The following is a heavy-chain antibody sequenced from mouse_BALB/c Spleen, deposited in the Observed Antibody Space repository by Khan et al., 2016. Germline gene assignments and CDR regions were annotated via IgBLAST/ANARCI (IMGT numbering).Heavy chain of an antibody. Sequence: QVQLQQSGAELAKPGASVKMSCKASGSTFTSYWMHWVKERPGQGLEWIGYINPRPGYTEYNQNFKDKDTLTADKSYHTAYMHLNSLTSADSAVYYCARISDSSGYGAMDYWGQGTSVTVSS. CDR2: INPRPGYT. CDR3: ARISDSSGYGAMDY. J-gene: IGHJ4*01. CDR1: GSTFTSYW. D-gene: IGHD3-2*01. V-gene: IGHV1-7*01.